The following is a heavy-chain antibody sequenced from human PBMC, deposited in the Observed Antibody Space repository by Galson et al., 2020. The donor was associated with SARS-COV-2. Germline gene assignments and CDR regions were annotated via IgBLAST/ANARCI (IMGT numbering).Heavy chain of an antibody. V-gene: IGHV4-59*01. Sequence: TSETLSLTCTVSGGSISSYYWSWIRQPPGKGLEWIGYIYYSGSTNYNPSLKSRVTISVDTSKNQFSLKLSSVTAADTAVYYCARDYYDSSGEYYFDYWGQGTLVTVSS. CDR3: ARDYYDSSGEYYFDY. CDR1: GGSISSYY. J-gene: IGHJ4*02. CDR2: IYYSGST. D-gene: IGHD3-22*01.